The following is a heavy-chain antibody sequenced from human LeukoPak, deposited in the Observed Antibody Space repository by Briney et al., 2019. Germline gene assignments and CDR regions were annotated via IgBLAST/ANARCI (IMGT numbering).Heavy chain of an antibody. Sequence: PSETLSLTCTVSGVSITSYYWAWIRQPPGKGLERIGHLYSSGSSSYNPSLESRVVMSVDTSTNQFSLKLNSVTAADTAVYYCARDSHYGEGYFDYWGQGTLVTVSS. J-gene: IGHJ4*02. V-gene: IGHV4-59*01. CDR2: LYSSGSS. D-gene: IGHD4-17*01. CDR3: ARDSHYGEGYFDY. CDR1: GVSITSYY.